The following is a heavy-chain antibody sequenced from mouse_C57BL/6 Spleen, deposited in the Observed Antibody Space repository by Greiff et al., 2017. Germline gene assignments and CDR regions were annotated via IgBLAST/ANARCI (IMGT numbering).Heavy chain of an antibody. V-gene: IGHV1-62-2*01. J-gene: IGHJ4*01. CDR2: FYPGSGSI. CDR1: GYTFTEYT. CDR3: ARHGRDGYCSYYYAMDY. D-gene: IGHD2-3*01. Sequence: QVQLKDSGAELVKPGASVKLSCKASGYTFTEYTIHWVKQRSGQGLEWIGWFYPGSGSIKYNEKFKDKATLTADKSSSTVYMELSRLTSEDSAVYFCARHGRDGYCSYYYAMDYWGQGTSVTVSS.